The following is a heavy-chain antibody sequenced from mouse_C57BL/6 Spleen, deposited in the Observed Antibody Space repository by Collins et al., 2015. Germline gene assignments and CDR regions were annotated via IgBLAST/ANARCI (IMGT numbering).Heavy chain of an antibody. V-gene: IGHV1-82*01. D-gene: IGHD2-3*01. CDR2: IYPGDGNT. Sequence: QVQLQQSGPELVKPGASVKISCKASGYAFSSSWMNWVKQRPGKGLEWIGRIYPGDGNTNYNGKFKGKATLTADKSSSTAYMQLSSLTSEDSAVYFCARIYDGYPYGMDYWGQGTSVTVSS. CDR3: ARIYDGYPYGMDY. J-gene: IGHJ4*01. CDR1: GYAFSSSW.